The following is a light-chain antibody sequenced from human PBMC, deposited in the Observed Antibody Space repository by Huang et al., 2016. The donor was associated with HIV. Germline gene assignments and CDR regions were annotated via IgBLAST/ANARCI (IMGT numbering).Light chain of an antibody. Sequence: DIQMTQSPSFLSASIGDRVTITCRASQGIRNLLAWIQQKPGKAPRSLIYAASSLRSGVPSNFSGSGSGTEFTLTINSLQPEDFATYYCQQYKSYPFTFGLGTRLEIK. CDR2: AAS. CDR1: QGIRNL. J-gene: IGKJ5*01. CDR3: QQYKSYPFT. V-gene: IGKV1-16*02.